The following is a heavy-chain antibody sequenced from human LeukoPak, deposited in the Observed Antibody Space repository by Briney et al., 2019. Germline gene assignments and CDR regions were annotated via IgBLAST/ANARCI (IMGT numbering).Heavy chain of an antibody. J-gene: IGHJ4*02. Sequence: SETLSLTCAVYGGSFSGYYWSWIRQPPGKGLEWIGEINHSGSTNYNPSLKSRVTISVDTSKNQFSLELSSVTAADTAVYYCARRAGELDYWGQGTLATVSS. CDR1: GGSFSGYY. CDR3: ARRAGELDY. CDR2: INHSGST. V-gene: IGHV4-34*01.